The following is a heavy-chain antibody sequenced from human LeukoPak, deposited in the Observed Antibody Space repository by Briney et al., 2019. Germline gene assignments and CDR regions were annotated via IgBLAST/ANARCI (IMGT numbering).Heavy chain of an antibody. V-gene: IGHV3-7*01. J-gene: IGHJ4*02. CDR2: IMEDGSVT. Sequence: GGSLRLSCAASGFTFTNFWMSWVRQAPGKGLDWVANIMEDGSVTNYVDSVKGRFTISRDNAKTSLYLHMNSLRAEDTAVYYCAKDIVGGGNDYWGQGTLVIVSS. CDR3: AKDIVGGGNDY. D-gene: IGHD2-15*01. CDR1: GFTFTNFW.